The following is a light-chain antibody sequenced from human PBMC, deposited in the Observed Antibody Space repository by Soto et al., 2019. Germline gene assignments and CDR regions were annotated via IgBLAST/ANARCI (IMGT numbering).Light chain of an antibody. J-gene: IGLJ1*01. CDR2: EXX. V-gene: IGLV2-11*01. CDR1: SSDVGAYNY. Sequence: QSALTQPPSASGSLGQSVTISCTGTSSDVGAYNYVSWYQQHPGKAPKLMIYEXXXXPSGVPDRFSGSKSGNTASLTISGLQAEDEADYYCCSYAGSYTDYVFGTGTRSPS. CDR3: CSYAGSYTDYV.